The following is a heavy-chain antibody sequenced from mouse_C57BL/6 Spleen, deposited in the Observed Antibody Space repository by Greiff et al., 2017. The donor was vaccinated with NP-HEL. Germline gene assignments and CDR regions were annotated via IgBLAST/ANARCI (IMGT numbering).Heavy chain of an antibody. D-gene: IGHD2-1*01. J-gene: IGHJ4*01. CDR1: GYTFTSYW. CDR3: AIIDYGKMDY. V-gene: IGHV1-69*01. CDR2: IDPSDSYT. Sequence: VQLQQPGAELVMPGASVKLSCKASGYTFTSYWMHWVKQRPGQGLEWIGEIDPSDSYTNYNQKFKGKSTLTVDKSSSTAYMQLSSLTSEDSAVYYCAIIDYGKMDYWGQGTSVTVSS.